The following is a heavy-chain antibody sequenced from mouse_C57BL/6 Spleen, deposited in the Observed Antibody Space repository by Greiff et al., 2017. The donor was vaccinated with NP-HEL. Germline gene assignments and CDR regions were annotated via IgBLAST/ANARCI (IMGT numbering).Heavy chain of an antibody. CDR1: GFTFSSYG. D-gene: IGHD1-1*01. Sequence: EVKLVESGGDLVKPGGSLKLSCAASGFTFSSYGMSWVRQTPDNRLEWVATISSGGSYTYYPDSVKGRFTISRDNAKNTLYLQMSSLKSEDTAMYYCARHYYGSSYFDYWGQGTTLTVSS. J-gene: IGHJ2*01. V-gene: IGHV5-6*01. CDR2: ISSGGSYT. CDR3: ARHYYGSSYFDY.